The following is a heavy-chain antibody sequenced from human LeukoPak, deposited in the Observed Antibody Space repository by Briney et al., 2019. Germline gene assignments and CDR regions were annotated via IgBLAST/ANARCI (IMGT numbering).Heavy chain of an antibody. CDR1: GGFNGNLL. V-gene: IGHV4-59*08. CDR3: ARHIGGGIEDMDV. Sequence: LSLTWTLSGGFNGNLLRRLVREFPGEGIEWIGYIYVTGTRYNPYLQSRVTISVDRSRNQFFLKMTSVTAADTAVYYCARHIGGGIEDMDVWGRGTKVTVSS. D-gene: IGHD3-16*02. CDR2: IYVTGT. J-gene: IGHJ6*03.